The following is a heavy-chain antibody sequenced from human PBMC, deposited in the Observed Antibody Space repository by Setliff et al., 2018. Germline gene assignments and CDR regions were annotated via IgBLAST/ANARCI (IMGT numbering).Heavy chain of an antibody. V-gene: IGHV3-15*01. CDR1: GFTFNTYA. CDR2: ITREGDRETEGGTT. Sequence: GGSLRLSCAASGFTFNTYAMSWVRQAPGRGLEWIGRITREGDRETEGGTTDYGTSVKGRFTISRDDSRNTLFLQMDSLTTEDTAVYYCATTLSKPRAFDLWGHGTLVTVSS. CDR3: ATTLSKPRAFDL. J-gene: IGHJ3*01.